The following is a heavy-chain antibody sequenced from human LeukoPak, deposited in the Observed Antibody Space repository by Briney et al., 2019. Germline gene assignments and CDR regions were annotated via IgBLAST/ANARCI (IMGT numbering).Heavy chain of an antibody. D-gene: IGHD3-10*02. CDR2: ITGNGGDT. V-gene: IGHV3-23*01. CDR3: AELGITMIGGV. J-gene: IGHJ6*04. Sequence: PGGSLRLSCAGSGLTFSSYGMTWVRQAPGKGLEWVAAITGNGGDTRYAHSVKGRFTISRDNSKNTLYLQMNSLRAEDTAVYYCAELGITMIGGVWGKGTTVTISS. CDR1: GLTFSSYG.